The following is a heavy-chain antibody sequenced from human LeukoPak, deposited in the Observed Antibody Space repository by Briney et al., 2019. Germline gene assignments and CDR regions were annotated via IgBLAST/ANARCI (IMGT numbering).Heavy chain of an antibody. CDR1: GYTFTSYG. V-gene: IGHV1-69*13. Sequence: ASVKASCKASGYTFTSYGISWVRQAPGQGLEWMGGIIPIFGTANYAQKFQGRVTITADESTSTAYMELSSLRSEDTAVYYCARLGDYYDSSGYYYYYYGMDVWGQGTTVTVSS. CDR2: IIPIFGTA. J-gene: IGHJ6*02. CDR3: ARLGDYYDSSGYYYYYYGMDV. D-gene: IGHD3-22*01.